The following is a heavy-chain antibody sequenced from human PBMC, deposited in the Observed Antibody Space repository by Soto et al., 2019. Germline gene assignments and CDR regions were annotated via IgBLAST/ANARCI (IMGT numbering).Heavy chain of an antibody. CDR2: IKSKTDGGTT. V-gene: IGHV3-15*01. Sequence: EVQLVESGGGLVKPGGSLRLSCEASGLTFRNAWMSWVRQAPGKGLEWVGRIKSKTDGGTTDYAAPVKGRFTISRDDSKNTLYLQMNSLKTEDTAVYYCTTTTVTTNFDYWGQGTLVTVSS. J-gene: IGHJ4*02. D-gene: IGHD4-17*01. CDR3: TTTTVTTNFDY. CDR1: GLTFRNAW.